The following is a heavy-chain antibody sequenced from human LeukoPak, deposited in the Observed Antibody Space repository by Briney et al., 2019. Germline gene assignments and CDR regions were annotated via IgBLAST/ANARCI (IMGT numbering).Heavy chain of an antibody. CDR3: ARDYYDGSAYYSYYEY. CDR1: GFTVSSKY. V-gene: IGHV3-53*01. D-gene: IGHD3-22*01. J-gene: IGHJ4*02. CDR2: LYSNGNT. Sequence: GGSLRLSCAASGFTVSSKYMSWVRQAPGKGLEWVSTLYSNGNTYYADSVKGRFTISRDNSKNTLSPQMNSLRAEETAVYYCARDYYDGSAYYSYYEYWGQGTLVTVSS.